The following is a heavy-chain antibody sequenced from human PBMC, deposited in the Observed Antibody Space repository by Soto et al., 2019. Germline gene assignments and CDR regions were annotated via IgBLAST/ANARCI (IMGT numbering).Heavy chain of an antibody. CDR2: INHSGST. CDR3: ARVTPLSSQYYDFWSGYYKGPYYFDY. D-gene: IGHD3-3*01. CDR1: GGSFSGYY. Sequence: PSETLSLTCAVYGGSFSGYYLSWIRQPPGKGLEWIGEINHSGSTNYNPSLKSRVTISVDTSKNQFSLKQSSVTAADTAVYYCARVTPLSSQYYDFWSGYYKGPYYFDYWGQGTLVTVSS. V-gene: IGHV4-34*01. J-gene: IGHJ4*02.